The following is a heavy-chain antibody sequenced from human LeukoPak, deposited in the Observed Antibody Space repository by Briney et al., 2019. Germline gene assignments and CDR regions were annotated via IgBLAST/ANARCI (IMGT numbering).Heavy chain of an antibody. CDR3: AVAPGDY. Sequence: ASVKVSCKTSGGSVSNYGLSWIRQAPGQGLEWMGWINPNTGDTHYAQKFQGRVTLTRDTSITTVYMELSRLTSDDTAIFYCAVAPGDYWGQGTLVTVSS. CDR1: GGSVSNYG. V-gene: IGHV1-2*02. CDR2: INPNTGDT. J-gene: IGHJ4*02. D-gene: IGHD2-21*01.